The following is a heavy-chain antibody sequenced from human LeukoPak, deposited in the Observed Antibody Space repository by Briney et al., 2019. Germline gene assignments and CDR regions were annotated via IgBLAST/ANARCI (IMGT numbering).Heavy chain of an antibody. D-gene: IGHD3-9*01. V-gene: IGHV3-21*04. CDR1: GFTFSSYS. J-gene: IGHJ4*02. CDR2: ISSSSSYI. CDR3: AKVGYDILTGYYWSPAPLDYFDY. Sequence: GGSLRLSCAASGFTFSSYSMNWVRQAPGKGLEWVSSISSSSSYIYYADSVKGRFTISRDNSKNTLYLQMNSLRAEDTAVYYCAKVGYDILTGYYWSPAPLDYFDYWGQGTLVTVSS.